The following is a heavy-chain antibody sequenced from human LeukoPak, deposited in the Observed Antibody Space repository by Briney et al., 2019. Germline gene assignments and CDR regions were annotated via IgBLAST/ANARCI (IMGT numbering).Heavy chain of an antibody. CDR2: ISNIGST. CDR1: DGPIRSHY. J-gene: IGHJ6*03. D-gene: IGHD2-15*01. V-gene: IGHV4-59*11. CDR3: GRDALVGYFSYYYIDV. Sequence: SETLSLTCTVSDGPIRSHYWTWIRQSPLKGLEWIGHISNIGSTKYNPSLKSRVTISIDTSKSQFYLRLTSVTAADTAVYYCGRDALVGYFSYYYIDVWGKGTTVTVSS.